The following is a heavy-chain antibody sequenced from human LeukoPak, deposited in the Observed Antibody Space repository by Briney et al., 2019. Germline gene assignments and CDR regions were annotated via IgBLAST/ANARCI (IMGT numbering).Heavy chain of an antibody. CDR1: GFTFSGYS. Sequence: GGSLRLSCAASGFTFSGYSMNWVRQAPGKGLEWVSKISSSSGTIYYADSVKGRFTISRDNAKNSLYLQMNSLRAEDTAEYYCAGSLDFWTPDGSGYWGQGTLVTVSS. CDR2: ISSSSGTI. CDR3: AGSLDFWTPDGSGY. D-gene: IGHD3-3*01. V-gene: IGHV3-48*01. J-gene: IGHJ4*02.